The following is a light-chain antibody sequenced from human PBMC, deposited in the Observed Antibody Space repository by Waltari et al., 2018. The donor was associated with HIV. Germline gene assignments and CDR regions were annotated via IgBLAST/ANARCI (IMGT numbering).Light chain of an antibody. CDR3: QSFDSVVTSSV. V-gene: IGLV1-40*01. J-gene: IGLJ2*01. CDR1: SSNIGARYD. Sequence: QSMLTQPPSVSGAPGQRATISCYGSSSNIGARYDVHWYQHIPGTAPKLLIYESTNRPSGVPDRFSASTSGTSASLAITGLQAEDEADYYCQSFDSVVTSSVFGGGTKLTVL. CDR2: EST.